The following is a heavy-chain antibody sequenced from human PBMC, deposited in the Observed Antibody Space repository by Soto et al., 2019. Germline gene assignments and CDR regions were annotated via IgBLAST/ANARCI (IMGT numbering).Heavy chain of an antibody. V-gene: IGHV3-64*01. CDR3: ARLAAAGTCAFDI. CDR1: GFTFSLYS. Sequence: EEQLVESGGGLVQPGGSLRLSCAASGFTFSLYSMHWVRQAPGKGLEFVSAISYNGGNTYYANSVKDRFTISRDISKNTLYLQMGNLRADDMAVYFCARLAAAGTCAFDIWGQGTMVTVSS. J-gene: IGHJ3*02. D-gene: IGHD6-13*01. CDR2: ISYNGGNT.